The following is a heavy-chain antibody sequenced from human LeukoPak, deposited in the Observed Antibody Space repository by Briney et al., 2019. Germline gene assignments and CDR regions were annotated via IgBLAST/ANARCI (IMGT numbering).Heavy chain of an antibody. Sequence: SETLSLTCTVSGGSISSSIYYWSWIRQPAGKGLEWIGRIYTSGSTNYNPSLKSRVTMSVDTSKNQFCLKLSSVTAADTAVYYCASSSPDYYYYMDVWGKGTTVTVSS. J-gene: IGHJ6*03. CDR1: GGSISSSIYY. CDR2: IYTSGST. D-gene: IGHD6-13*01. V-gene: IGHV4-61*02. CDR3: ASSSPDYYYYMDV.